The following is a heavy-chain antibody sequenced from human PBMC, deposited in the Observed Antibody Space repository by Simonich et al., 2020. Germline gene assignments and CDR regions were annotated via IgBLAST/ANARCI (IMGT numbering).Heavy chain of an antibody. J-gene: IGHJ2*01. Sequence: EVQLVESGGGLVQPGGSLRLSCAASGFTFSSYWMSWVRQAPGERLEVVANIRQDGREKYYVDAVKGRFTISRDNAKNSLYLQMNSLRAEDTAVYYCAREYSSSSDPYWYFDLWGRGTLVTVSS. CDR3: AREYSSSSDPYWYFDL. CDR1: GFTFSSYW. CDR2: IRQDGREK. V-gene: IGHV3-7*01. D-gene: IGHD6-6*01.